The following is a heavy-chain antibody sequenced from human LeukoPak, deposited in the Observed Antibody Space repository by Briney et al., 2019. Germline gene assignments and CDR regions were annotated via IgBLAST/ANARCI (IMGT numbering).Heavy chain of an antibody. CDR1: GFTFSSYG. Sequence: GGSLRLSCAASGFTFSSYGMHWTRQAPGKGLEWVTFIRYDGRNEYYADSVKGRFTISRDNSKNMMFLQMKSLRVEDTATYYCSKDRHYSGSGTLFGALDYWGKGTPVTVSS. CDR3: SKDRHYSGSGTLFGALDY. V-gene: IGHV3-30*02. D-gene: IGHD3-10*01. CDR2: IRYDGRNE. J-gene: IGHJ4*02.